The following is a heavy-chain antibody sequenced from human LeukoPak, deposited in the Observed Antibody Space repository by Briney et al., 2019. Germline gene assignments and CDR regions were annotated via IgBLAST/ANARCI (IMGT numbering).Heavy chain of an antibody. V-gene: IGHV1-18*01. CDR3: ASSPYSSSWYPEYYFDY. CDR1: GYTFTSYG. CDR2: ISAYNGNT. D-gene: IGHD6-13*01. J-gene: IGHJ4*02. Sequence: ASVKVSCKASGYTFTSYGISWVRQAPGQGLEWMGWISAYNGNTNYAQKLQGRVTMTTDTSTSTAYMELRSLRSDDTAVYYCASSPYSSSWYPEYYFDYWGQGTLVTVSS.